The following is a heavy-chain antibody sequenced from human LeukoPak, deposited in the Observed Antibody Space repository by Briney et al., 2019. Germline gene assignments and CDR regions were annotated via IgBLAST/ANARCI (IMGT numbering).Heavy chain of an antibody. J-gene: IGHJ3*02. CDR1: GFTFSRYD. Sequence: PGGSLRLSCAASGFTFSRYDMNWVRQAPGKGLEWVSYMSSSGSPIYYSDSVKGRFTISRDNAKNSVYLQMNSLRAEDTAVYHCAREDADDAFDIWGQGTMVTVSS. CDR2: MSSSGSPI. CDR3: AREDADDAFDI. V-gene: IGHV3-48*03.